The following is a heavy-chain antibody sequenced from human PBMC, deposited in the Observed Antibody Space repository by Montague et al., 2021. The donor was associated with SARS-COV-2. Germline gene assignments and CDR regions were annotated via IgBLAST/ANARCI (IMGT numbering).Heavy chain of an antibody. CDR2: IWYDGSNK. D-gene: IGHD5-18*01. CDR3: ARDMLYSYASVGFFYMDV. V-gene: IGHV3-33*01. Sequence: LRRSCAASGFTFSSYGMHWVRQAPGKGLEWVAVIWYDGSNKYYADSVKGRFTISRDNSKNTLYLQMNSLRAEDTAVYYCARDMLYSYASVGFFYMDVWGKGTTVTVSS. J-gene: IGHJ6*03. CDR1: GFTFSSYG.